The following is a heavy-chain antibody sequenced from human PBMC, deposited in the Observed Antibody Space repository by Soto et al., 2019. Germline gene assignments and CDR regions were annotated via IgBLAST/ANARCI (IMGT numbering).Heavy chain of an antibody. CDR2: IIPIFGTA. CDR3: ARAPRFLEWLPYYGMDV. CDR1: GGTFSSYA. D-gene: IGHD3-3*01. J-gene: IGHJ6*02. Sequence: ASAKVSCKACGGTFSSYAISWVRQSPGQGLEWMGGIIPIFGTANYAQKFQGRVTITADESTSTAYMELSSLRSEDTAVYYCARAPRFLEWLPYYGMDVWGQGTTVTVSS. V-gene: IGHV1-69*13.